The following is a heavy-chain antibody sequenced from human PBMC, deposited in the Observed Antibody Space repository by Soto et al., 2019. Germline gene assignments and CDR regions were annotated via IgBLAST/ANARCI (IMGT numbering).Heavy chain of an antibody. CDR3: ANATTTWTTHFDY. J-gene: IGHJ4*02. CDR1: GCTFSSYA. V-gene: IGHV3-23*01. Sequence: GGSLRRSCAASGCTFSSYARSWVRQAPGKGLEWVSAISGTGGSTYYADSVKVRFTISRDNSKNTLYLQMNSLRAEDTAVYYCANATTTWTTHFDYWGQGTLVTVSS. D-gene: IGHD4-17*01. CDR2: ISGTGGST.